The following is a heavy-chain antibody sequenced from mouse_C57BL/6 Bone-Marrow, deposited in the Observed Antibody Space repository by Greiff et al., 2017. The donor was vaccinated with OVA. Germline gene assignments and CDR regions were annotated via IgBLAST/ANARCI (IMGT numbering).Heavy chain of an antibody. CDR2: FYPGSGSI. CDR3: ARHEAPYYYGSSPWFAY. Sequence: QVQLKESGAELVKPGASVKLSCKASGYTFTEYTIHWVKQRSGQGLEWIGWFYPGSGSIKYNEKFKDKATLTAEKSSSTVYMELSRLTSEDSAVYFCARHEAPYYYGSSPWFAYWGQGTLVTVSA. CDR1: GYTFTEYT. J-gene: IGHJ3*01. D-gene: IGHD1-1*01. V-gene: IGHV1-62-2*01.